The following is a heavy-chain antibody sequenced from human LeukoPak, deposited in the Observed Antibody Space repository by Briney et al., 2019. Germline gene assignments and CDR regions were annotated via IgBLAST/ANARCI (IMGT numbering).Heavy chain of an antibody. D-gene: IGHD4-17*01. J-gene: IGHJ3*02. V-gene: IGHV1-69*05. Sequence: SVKVSCKASGGTFSSYAISWVRQAPGQGLEWMGGIIPIFGTANYAQKFQGRVTITTDESTSTAYMELSSLRSEDTAVYYCARQTRNYGDYGGDAFDIWGQGTMVTVSS. CDR3: ARQTRNYGDYGGDAFDI. CDR2: IIPIFGTA. CDR1: GGTFSSYA.